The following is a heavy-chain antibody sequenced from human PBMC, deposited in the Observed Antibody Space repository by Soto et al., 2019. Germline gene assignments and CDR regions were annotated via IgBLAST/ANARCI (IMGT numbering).Heavy chain of an antibody. Sequence: ASVKVSCKASGYTFTSYAMHWVRQAPGQRLEWMGWINAGNGNTKYSQKFQGRVTITRDTSASTAYMELSSLRSEDTAVYYCARAPYCSSTSCYVDYYYYYMDVWGKGTTVTVSS. CDR2: INAGNGNT. D-gene: IGHD2-2*01. CDR3: ARAPYCSSTSCYVDYYYYYMDV. V-gene: IGHV1-3*01. J-gene: IGHJ6*03. CDR1: GYTFTSYA.